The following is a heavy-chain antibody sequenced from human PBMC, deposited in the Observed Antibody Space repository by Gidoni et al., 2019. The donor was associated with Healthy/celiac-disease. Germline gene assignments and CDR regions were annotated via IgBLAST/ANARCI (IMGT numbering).Heavy chain of an antibody. CDR1: GFTFSSYA. CDR2: ISYDGSNK. CDR3: ARDLDGDYVDRYYYYYGMDV. V-gene: IGHV3-30-3*01. D-gene: IGHD4-17*01. Sequence: QVQLVESGGGVVQPGRSLRLSCAASGFTFSSYAMHWFRQAPGKGLGWVAVISYDGSNKYYADSVKGRFTISRDNSKNTLYLQMNSLRAEDTAVYYCARDLDGDYVDRYYYYYGMDVWGQGTTVTVSS. J-gene: IGHJ6*02.